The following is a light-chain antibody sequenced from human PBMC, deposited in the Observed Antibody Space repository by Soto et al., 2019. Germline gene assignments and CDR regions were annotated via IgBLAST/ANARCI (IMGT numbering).Light chain of an antibody. CDR2: RNT. J-gene: IGLJ2*01. V-gene: IGLV1-44*01. CDR3: ASWDDSLDVVV. Sequence: QSVLTQPPSASGTPGQRVTISCSGSTSNIGSDTENWYQQLPGTAPKLLIYRNTQRPSGVPDRFSGSKSGASASLAISGLQSEDEADYYCASWDDSLDVVVFGGGTKLTVL. CDR1: TSNIGSDT.